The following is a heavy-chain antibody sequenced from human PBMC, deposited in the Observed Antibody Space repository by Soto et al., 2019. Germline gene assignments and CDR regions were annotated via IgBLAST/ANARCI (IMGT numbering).Heavy chain of an antibody. CDR3: ARDRPTGIDRESDY. Sequence: ASVKVSCKASGYTFTDYYLHWVRLAPGQGLEWXGRXXPXXLXTXXXQXXXGRVTMTSDTSVSTVYMELSRLRSDDTAVYYCARDRPTGIDRESDYWGPGTLVTVSS. J-gene: IGHJ4*02. V-gene: IGHV1-2*06. CDR2: XXPXXLXT. CDR1: GYTFTDYY. D-gene: IGHD1-1*01.